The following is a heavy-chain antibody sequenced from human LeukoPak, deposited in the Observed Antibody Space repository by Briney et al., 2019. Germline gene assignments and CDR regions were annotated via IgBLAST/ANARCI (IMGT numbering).Heavy chain of an antibody. D-gene: IGHD2-2*01. Sequence: GGSLRFSCAASGFSFSGSAIHWVRQAPGKGLEWVGRIRGAGYSDAPAYVAWVRGRFTISTDDSKSTAYLQMNSLKAEDTAVYYCTVPASGGNWFDPWGPGTLVTVSS. CDR3: TVPASGGNWFDP. CDR1: GFSFSGSA. V-gene: IGHV3-73*01. CDR2: IRGAGYSDAP. J-gene: IGHJ5*02.